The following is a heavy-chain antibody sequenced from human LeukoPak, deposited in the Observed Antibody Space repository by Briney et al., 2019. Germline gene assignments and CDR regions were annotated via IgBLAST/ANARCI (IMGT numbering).Heavy chain of an antibody. Sequence: ASVNVSCTPSVYTFTVYYMHWVRQAPGQGLEWMGWINPNSGGTNYAQKFQGRVTMTRDTSISTAYMELSRLRSDDTAVYYCARDLGYCSSTSCYNWFDPWGQGTLVTVSS. J-gene: IGHJ5*02. D-gene: IGHD2-2*01. CDR1: VYTFTVYY. CDR2: INPNSGGT. V-gene: IGHV1-2*02. CDR3: ARDLGYCSSTSCYNWFDP.